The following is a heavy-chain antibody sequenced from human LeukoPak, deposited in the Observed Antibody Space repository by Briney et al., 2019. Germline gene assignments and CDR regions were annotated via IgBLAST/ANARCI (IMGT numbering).Heavy chain of an antibody. D-gene: IGHD4-17*01. CDR3: ARGRVYGDYVFDY. CDR1: GFAFNSYT. J-gene: IGHJ4*02. V-gene: IGHV3-21*01. CDR2: ITSRGTHI. Sequence: GGSLRLSCAASGFAFNSYTIKWVRQAPGKGLEWVSAITSRGTHIYNADSVKGRFTISRDNAENSAYLLMSSLRAEDTAVYYCARGRVYGDYVFDYWGQGTLVTVSS.